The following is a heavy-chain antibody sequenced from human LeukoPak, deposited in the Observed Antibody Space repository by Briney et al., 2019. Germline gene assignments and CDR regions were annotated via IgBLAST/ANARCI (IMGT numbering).Heavy chain of an antibody. CDR1: GFTFDDYT. CDR3: AKTAMVRGVNYFDY. CDR2: ISWDGGST. J-gene: IGHJ4*02. Sequence: GGSLRLSCAASGFTFDDYTMHWVRQAPGKGLEWVSLISWDGGSTYYADSVKGRFTISRDNSKNSLYLQMNSLRTEDTALYYCAKTAMVRGVNYFDYWGQGTLVTVSS. V-gene: IGHV3-43*01. D-gene: IGHD3-10*01.